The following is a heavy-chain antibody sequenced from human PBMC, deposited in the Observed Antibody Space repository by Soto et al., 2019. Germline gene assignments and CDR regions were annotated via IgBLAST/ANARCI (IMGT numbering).Heavy chain of an antibody. D-gene: IGHD6-6*01. CDR3: ASGPLGAARGVHFDY. CDR1: GGTFSSYA. J-gene: IGHJ4*02. Sequence: SVKVSCKASGGTFSSYAISWVRQAPGQGLEWMGGIIPIFGTANYAQKFQGRVTITADESTSTAYMELSSLRSEDTAVYYCASGPLGAARGVHFDYWGQGTLVTVSS. CDR2: IIPIFGTA. V-gene: IGHV1-69*13.